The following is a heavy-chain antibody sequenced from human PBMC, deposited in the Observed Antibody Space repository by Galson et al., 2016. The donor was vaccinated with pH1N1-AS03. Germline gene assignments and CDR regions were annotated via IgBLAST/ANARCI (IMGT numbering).Heavy chain of an antibody. CDR3: AGATGGFSYGTPFFDS. Sequence: TLSLTCTVSGASISSSTYYWSWIRQPAGKGLEWIGRGYSSGHTNYNPSLTGRVTISVDTSKNHVSLTLSSVTAADTAVYYCAGATGGFSYGTPFFDSWGQGTLVTVSS. CDR1: GASISSSTYY. CDR2: GYSSGHT. D-gene: IGHD5-18*01. J-gene: IGHJ4*02. V-gene: IGHV4-61*02.